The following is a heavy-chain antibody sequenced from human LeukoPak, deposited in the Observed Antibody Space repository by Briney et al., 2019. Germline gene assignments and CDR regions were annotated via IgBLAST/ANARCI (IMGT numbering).Heavy chain of an antibody. Sequence: GRSLRLSCAASGFTFSSYGMHWVRQAPGKGLEWVAVIWYDGSNKYYADSVKGRFTISRDNSKNTLYLQMNSLRAEDTAVYYCAKNYYDSSGYYFLYAFDIWGQGIMVTVSS. CDR3: AKNYYDSSGYYFLYAFDI. V-gene: IGHV3-33*06. CDR1: GFTFSSYG. CDR2: IWYDGSNK. D-gene: IGHD3-22*01. J-gene: IGHJ3*02.